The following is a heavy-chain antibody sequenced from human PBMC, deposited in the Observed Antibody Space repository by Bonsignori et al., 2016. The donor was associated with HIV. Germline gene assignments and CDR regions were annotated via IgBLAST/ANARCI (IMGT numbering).Heavy chain of an antibody. Sequence: WIRQPPGKGLEWVSGISWNSGNIDYADSVKGRFTVSRDNAKNSLYLHMNSLRAEDTAFYYCAKDKHVRGTYFDYWGRGTLVTVSS. V-gene: IGHV3-9*01. CDR3: AKDKHVRGTYFDY. J-gene: IGHJ4*02. D-gene: IGHD1-1*01. CDR2: ISWNSGNI.